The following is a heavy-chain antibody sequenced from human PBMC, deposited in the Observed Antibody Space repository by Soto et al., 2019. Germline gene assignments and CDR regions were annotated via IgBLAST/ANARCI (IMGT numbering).Heavy chain of an antibody. CDR2: ISYDGSNK. V-gene: IGHV3-30*18. CDR1: GFTFSSYG. J-gene: IGHJ6*02. D-gene: IGHD2-21*01. Sequence: GGSLRLSCAASGFTFSSYGMHWVRQAPGKGLEWVAVISYDGSNKYYADSVKGRFTISRDNSKNTLYLQMNSLRAEDTAVYYCAKDLWSSKIVGAYYYYYYGMDVWGQGTTVTVSS. CDR3: AKDLWSSKIVGAYYYYYYGMDV.